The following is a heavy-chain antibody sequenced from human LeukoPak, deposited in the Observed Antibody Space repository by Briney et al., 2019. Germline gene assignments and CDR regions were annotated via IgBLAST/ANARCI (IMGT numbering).Heavy chain of an antibody. V-gene: IGHV4-59*06. CDR2: MYSSGST. Sequence: SETLSLTCTVSGGSISSYYWSWIRQPPGKGLEWIAYMYSSGSTYYNPSLKSRVTISLDTSKTQFSLKLSSVTAADTAVYYCARTKPLAAAGGAFDIWGQGTMVTVSS. CDR3: ARTKPLAAAGGAFDI. J-gene: IGHJ3*02. CDR1: GGSISSYY. D-gene: IGHD6-13*01.